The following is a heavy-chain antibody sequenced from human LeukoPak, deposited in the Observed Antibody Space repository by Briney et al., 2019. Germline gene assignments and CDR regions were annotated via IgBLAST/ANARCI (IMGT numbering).Heavy chain of an antibody. Sequence: PSETLSLTCTVSGGSISSTTYYWGWIRQPPGKGLEWIGSIYYSGNTYYNPSLKSRVTISVDTSKNQFSLKLISVTAADTAVYYCARERGDSSGYYSISDYWGQGTLVTVSS. CDR2: IYYSGNT. CDR3: ARERGDSSGYYSISDY. D-gene: IGHD3-22*01. CDR1: GGSISSTTYY. J-gene: IGHJ4*02. V-gene: IGHV4-39*02.